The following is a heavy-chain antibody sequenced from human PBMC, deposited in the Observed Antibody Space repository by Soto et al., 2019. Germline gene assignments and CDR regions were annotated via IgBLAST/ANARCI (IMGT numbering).Heavy chain of an antibody. CDR3: VRVFDTYYFDL. Sequence: GGALRLSCAASGFTFISYSMNWVRQAPGKGLEWVSYISSSSTIYYADSVKGRFTISRDNAKNSLYLQMNSLRAEDTAVYYCVRVFDTYYFDLWGQGNMVTVSS. D-gene: IGHD3-9*01. CDR1: GFTFISYS. CDR2: ISSSSTI. V-gene: IGHV3-48*01. J-gene: IGHJ4*02.